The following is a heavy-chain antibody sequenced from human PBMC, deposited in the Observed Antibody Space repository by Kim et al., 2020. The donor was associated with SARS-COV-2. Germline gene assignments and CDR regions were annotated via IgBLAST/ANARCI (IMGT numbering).Heavy chain of an antibody. CDR3: ARPASGVRGVIMSPYYYYGMDV. CDR2: IYYSGST. D-gene: IGHD3-10*01. J-gene: IGHJ6*02. Sequence: SETLSLTCTVSGGSISSSSYYWGWIRQPPGKGLEWIGSIYYSGSTYYNPSLKSRVTISVDTSKNQFSLKLSSVTAADTAVYYCARPASGVRGVIMSPYYYYGMDVWGQGTTVTVSS. CDR1: GGSISSSSYY. V-gene: IGHV4-39*01.